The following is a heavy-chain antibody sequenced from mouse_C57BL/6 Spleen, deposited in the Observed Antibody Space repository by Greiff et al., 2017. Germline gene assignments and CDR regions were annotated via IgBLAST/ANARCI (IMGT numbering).Heavy chain of an antibody. Sequence: QVQLQQSGPGLVQPSQSLSITCTVSGFSLTSYGVHWVRQSPGKGLEWLGVIWSGGSTDYNAAFISRLSISKDNSKSQVFFKMNSLQADDTAIYYCAVLNYYGSSGDWFAYWGQGTLVTVSA. CDR2: IWSGGST. V-gene: IGHV2-2*01. CDR3: AVLNYYGSSGDWFAY. J-gene: IGHJ3*01. D-gene: IGHD1-1*01. CDR1: GFSLTSYG.